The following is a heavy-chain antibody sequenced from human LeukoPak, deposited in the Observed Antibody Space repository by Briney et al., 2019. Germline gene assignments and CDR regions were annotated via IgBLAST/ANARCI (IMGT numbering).Heavy chain of an antibody. V-gene: IGHV1-8*01. Sequence: ASVPVSCKASGYTFTSYDINWVRQAPGQGLEWMGWMNPNSGNTGYAQKFQGRVTMTRNTSISTAYMELSSLRSEDTAVYYCATRPRYSKKRWYFDLWGRGTLVTVSS. CDR3: ATRPRYSKKRWYFDL. CDR2: MNPNSGNT. D-gene: IGHD5-18*01. CDR1: GYTFTSYD. J-gene: IGHJ2*01.